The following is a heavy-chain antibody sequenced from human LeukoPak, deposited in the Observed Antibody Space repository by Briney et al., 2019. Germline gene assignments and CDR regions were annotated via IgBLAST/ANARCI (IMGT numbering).Heavy chain of an antibody. D-gene: IGHD4-17*01. CDR1: GYTFTTYY. Sequence: GASVKVSCKASGYTFTTYYMHWVRQAPGQGLEWMGWINPKNGGATYAQKFQGRVTITADKSTSTAYMELSSLRSEDTAVYYCARDGGTVTIDYWGQGTLVTVSS. CDR3: ARDGGTVTIDY. J-gene: IGHJ4*02. V-gene: IGHV1-2*02. CDR2: INPKNGGA.